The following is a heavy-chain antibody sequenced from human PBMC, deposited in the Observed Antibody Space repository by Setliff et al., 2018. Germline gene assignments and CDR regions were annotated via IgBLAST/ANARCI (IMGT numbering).Heavy chain of an antibody. V-gene: IGHV3-30*03. CDR1: GFTFSTYR. Sequence: LRLSCAASGFTFSTYRMHWVRQAPGKGLEWVAVILDDGVKKYHADSVKGRFIISRDNSKNTLYLQMNSLRPEDTAVYYCARTCSGSGCYAGLESWGQGTPVTVSS. CDR3: ARTCSGSGCYAGLES. D-gene: IGHD2-15*01. CDR2: ILDDGVKK. J-gene: IGHJ4*02.